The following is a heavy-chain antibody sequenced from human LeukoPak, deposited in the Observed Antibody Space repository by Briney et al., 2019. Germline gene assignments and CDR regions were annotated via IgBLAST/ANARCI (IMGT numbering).Heavy chain of an antibody. CDR2: IYTSGST. V-gene: IGHV4-4*07. J-gene: IGHJ3*02. Sequence: SETLSLTCPVSGGSISSYYWSWIRQPAGKGLEWIGRIYTSGSTNYNPSLKSRVTMSVDTSKNQFSLKLSSVTAADTAVYYCARALSSDYGGNSWAFDIWGQGTMVTVSS. CDR1: GGSISSYY. CDR3: ARALSSDYGGNSWAFDI. D-gene: IGHD4-23*01.